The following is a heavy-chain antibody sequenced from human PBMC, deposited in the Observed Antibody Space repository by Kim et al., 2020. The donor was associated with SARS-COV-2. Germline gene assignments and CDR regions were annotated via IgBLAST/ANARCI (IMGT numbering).Heavy chain of an antibody. J-gene: IGHJ4*02. CDR2: SSSSYI. Sequence: SSSSYIYYADSVKGRFTISRDNAKNSLYLQMNSLRAEDTAVYYCARAWDYWGQGTLVTVSS. CDR3: ARAWDY. V-gene: IGHV3-21*01.